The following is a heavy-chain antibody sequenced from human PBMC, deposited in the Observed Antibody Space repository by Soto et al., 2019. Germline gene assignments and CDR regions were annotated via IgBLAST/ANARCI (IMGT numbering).Heavy chain of an antibody. CDR1: GGSLSSSSYY. Sequence: PSETLSLTCTVSGGSLSSSSYYWGWIRQPPGKGLEWIGSIYYSGSTYYNPSLKSRVTISVDTSKNQFSLKLSSVTAADTAVYYCASPNYLNTAMDDFDYWGQGTLVTVSS. D-gene: IGHD5-18*01. V-gene: IGHV4-39*01. CDR2: IYYSGST. CDR3: ASPNYLNTAMDDFDY. J-gene: IGHJ4*02.